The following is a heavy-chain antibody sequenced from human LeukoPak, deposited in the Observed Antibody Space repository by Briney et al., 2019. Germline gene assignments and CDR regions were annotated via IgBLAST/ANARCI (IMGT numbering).Heavy chain of an antibody. CDR1: GGSISSYY. CDR2: ISHSGNT. V-gene: IGHV4-59*04. D-gene: IGHD6-13*01. CDR3: ARYSSTWPYWYFDL. Sequence: SETLSLTCTVSGGSISSYYWSWIRQAPGKGLEWIGYISHSGNTYYNPSLKSRVTISVDKSKNQFSLKLTSVTAADTAVYYCARYSSTWPYWYFDLWGRGTLVTVSS. J-gene: IGHJ2*01.